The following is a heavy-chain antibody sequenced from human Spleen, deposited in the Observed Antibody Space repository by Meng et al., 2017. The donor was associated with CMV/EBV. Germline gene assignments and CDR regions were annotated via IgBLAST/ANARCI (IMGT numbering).Heavy chain of an antibody. CDR2: IRYDGINK. J-gene: IGHJ4*02. Sequence: GESLKISCAASGFTFSSYEMNWVRQAPGKGLEWVAFIRYDGINKYYADSVRGRFTVSRDNSKNTLYLQMNSLTPEDTAVYYCAKDRNVDYWGQGTLVTVSS. D-gene: IGHD1-1*01. CDR1: GFTFSSYE. CDR3: AKDRNVDY. V-gene: IGHV3-30*02.